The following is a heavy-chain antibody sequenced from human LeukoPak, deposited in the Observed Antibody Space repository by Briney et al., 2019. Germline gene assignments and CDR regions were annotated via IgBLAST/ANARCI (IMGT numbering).Heavy chain of an antibody. CDR3: ARKGSRRPSPEGV. J-gene: IGHJ4*02. V-gene: IGHV3-7*03. D-gene: IGHD1-14*01. CDR2: IKQDGSEK. Sequence: GGSLRLSCAVSGLTFSSSWMDWVRQAPGKGLEWVADIKQDGSEKYYVDSVKGQFTISRDNAKNSLSLQMDSLRAEDTAVYFCARKGSRRPSPEGVWGQGTLVTVSS. CDR1: GLTFSSSW.